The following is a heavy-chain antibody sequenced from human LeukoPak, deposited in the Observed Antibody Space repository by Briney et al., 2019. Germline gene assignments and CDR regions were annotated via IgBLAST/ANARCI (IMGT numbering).Heavy chain of an antibody. CDR1: GFPFSSYA. CDR2: ISYDGSNK. CDR3: ARGIVGATSNYFDY. Sequence: GGSLRLSCAASGFPFSSYAMHWVRQAPGKGLEWVAVISYDGSNKYYADSVKGRFTISRDNSKNTLYLQMNSLRAEDTAVYYCARGIVGATSNYFDYWGQGTLVTVSS. J-gene: IGHJ4*02. V-gene: IGHV3-30-3*01. D-gene: IGHD1-26*01.